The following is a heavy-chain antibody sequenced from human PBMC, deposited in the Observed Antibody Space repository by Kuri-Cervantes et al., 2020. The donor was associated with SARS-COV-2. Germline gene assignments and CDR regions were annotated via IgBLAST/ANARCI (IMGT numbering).Heavy chain of an antibody. CDR1: GFTFSDYY. D-gene: IGHD2-15*01. J-gene: IGHJ6*02. V-gene: IGHV3-11*06. Sequence: GGSLRLSCAASGFTFSDYYMSWIRQAPGKGLEWVSYISSSSSYIYYADSVKGRFTISRDNAKNSLSLQMNSLRAEDTAVYYCARDHGDCSGGTCYVDYYGMDVWGQGTTVTVSS. CDR2: ISSSSSYI. CDR3: ARDHGDCSGGTCYVDYYGMDV.